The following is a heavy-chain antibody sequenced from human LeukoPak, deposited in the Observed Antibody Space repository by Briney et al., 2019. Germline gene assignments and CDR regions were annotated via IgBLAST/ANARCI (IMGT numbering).Heavy chain of an antibody. CDR3: ARNPPPPMVIFGVSNHYYYMDV. CDR1: GFAFSTYD. J-gene: IGHJ6*03. D-gene: IGHD3-3*01. CDR2: ISTTGVI. V-gene: IGHV3-48*03. Sequence: GGSLRLSCATSGFAFSTYDINWVRQAPGKGLEWLSYISTTGVIHYADSVKGRFTISRDNAKNSLYLQLNSLRAEDTAVYYCARNPPPPMVIFGVSNHYYYMDVWGKGTTVTVSS.